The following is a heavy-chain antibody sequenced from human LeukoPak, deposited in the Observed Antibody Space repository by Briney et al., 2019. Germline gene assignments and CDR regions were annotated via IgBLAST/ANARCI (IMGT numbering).Heavy chain of an antibody. D-gene: IGHD6-13*01. CDR1: GFTFSSCG. CDR2: IKQDGSEK. V-gene: IGHV3-7*01. CDR3: ARGSYSSSWYDWFDP. Sequence: GGSLRLSCAASGFTFSSCGLSWVRQAPGKGLEWVANIKQDGSEKYYVDSVKGRFTISRDNAKNSLYLQMNSLRAEDTAVYYCARGSYSSSWYDWFDPWGQGTLVTVSS. J-gene: IGHJ5*02.